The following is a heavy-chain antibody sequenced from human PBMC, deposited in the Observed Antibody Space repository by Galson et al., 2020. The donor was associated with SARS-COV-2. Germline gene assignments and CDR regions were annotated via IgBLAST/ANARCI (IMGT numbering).Heavy chain of an antibody. J-gene: IGHJ4*02. D-gene: IGHD2-15*01. CDR3: TADLPGGISDYFDY. V-gene: IGHV3-15*01. CDR2: IKSIPSGGTT. Sequence: SCAASGTTFKSAWMSWVRQAPGKGLEWVGRIKSIPSGGTTDYAAPVADRFIISRDDSKNTLYLHMNSLKSEDTAVYYCTADLPGGISDYFDYWGQGTLVTVSS. CDR1: GTTFKSAW.